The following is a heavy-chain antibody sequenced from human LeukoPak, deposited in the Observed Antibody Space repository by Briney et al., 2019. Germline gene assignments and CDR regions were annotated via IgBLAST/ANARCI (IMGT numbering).Heavy chain of an antibody. CDR1: GYTFTIYG. J-gene: IGHJ4*02. Sequence: ASVKVSCKASGYTFTIYGINWVRQAPGQGLEWMGWISAYNGDTNFAQNFQGRVTMTTDTSTGTAYMELRSLRSDDTAVYYCARDYYDNSGYYSHSGGYWGQGTLVTVSS. V-gene: IGHV1-18*01. CDR2: ISAYNGDT. CDR3: ARDYYDNSGYYSHSGGY. D-gene: IGHD3-22*01.